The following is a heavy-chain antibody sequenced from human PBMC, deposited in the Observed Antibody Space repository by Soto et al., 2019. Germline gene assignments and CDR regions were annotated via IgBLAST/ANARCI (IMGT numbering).Heavy chain of an antibody. D-gene: IGHD3-22*01. V-gene: IGHV3-23*01. Sequence: PGGSLRLSCAASGLRLRNFATNWVRQAPGKGLEWISTISGGGDSTYYADSVRGRFTVSRDDSKNTVYLQMNSLRAEDTALYYCAKDESTGYVELYWGLGTLVTVSS. CDR2: ISGGGDST. J-gene: IGHJ4*02. CDR1: GLRLRNFA. CDR3: AKDESTGYVELY.